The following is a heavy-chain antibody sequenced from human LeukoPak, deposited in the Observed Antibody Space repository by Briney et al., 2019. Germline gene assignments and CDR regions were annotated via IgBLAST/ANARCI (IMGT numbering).Heavy chain of an antibody. CDR1: GYTLTELS. Sequence: ASVKVSCKVSGYTLTELSMHWVRQAPGKGLEWMGGFDPEDGETIYAQKFQGRVTMTEDTSTDTAYMELSSLRSEDTAVYYCATRSPLGYCSGGSCYKPRPTRNMHFDIWGQGTMVTVSS. J-gene: IGHJ3*02. CDR3: ATRSPLGYCSGGSCYKPRPTRNMHFDI. CDR2: FDPEDGET. V-gene: IGHV1-24*01. D-gene: IGHD2-15*01.